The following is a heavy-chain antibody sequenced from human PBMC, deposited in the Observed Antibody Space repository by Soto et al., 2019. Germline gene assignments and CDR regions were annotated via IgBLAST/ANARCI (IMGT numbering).Heavy chain of an antibody. CDR2: IIPISDTT. D-gene: IGHD2-2*01. CDR1: GGTFSSYA. V-gene: IGHV1-69*01. CDR3: ARSQGSSTSLEIYYYYYYGMDG. J-gene: IGHJ6*02. Sequence: QVQLVQSGAEVKKPGSSVKVSCKASGGTFSSYAISWVRQAPGQGLEWMGGIIPISDTTNYAQKFQGRVTITADESTSTAYMELSSLRSEDTALYYCARSQGSSTSLEIYYYYYYGMDGWGQGTTVTVSS.